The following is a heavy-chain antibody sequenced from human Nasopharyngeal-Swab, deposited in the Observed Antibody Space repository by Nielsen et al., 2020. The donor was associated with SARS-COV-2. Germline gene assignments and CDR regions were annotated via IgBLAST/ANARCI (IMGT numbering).Heavy chain of an antibody. J-gene: IGHJ5*02. CDR3: ALVPGDGYNYHNRFDP. CDR1: GGTFNNYA. Sequence: SVKVSCKASGGTFNNYAITWVRQASGQGLEWMGRIIPILGIANYAQKFQGRVTITADKSTSTAYMELSSLRSEDTAVYYCALVPGDGYNYHNRFDPWGQGTLVTVSS. V-gene: IGHV1-69*04. D-gene: IGHD5-24*01. CDR2: IIPILGIA.